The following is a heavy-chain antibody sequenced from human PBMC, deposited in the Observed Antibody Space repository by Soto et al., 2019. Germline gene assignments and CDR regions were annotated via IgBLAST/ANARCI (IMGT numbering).Heavy chain of an antibody. J-gene: IGHJ3*02. D-gene: IGHD3-10*01. V-gene: IGHV4-59*08. Sequence: DHWSWIRKPPGKGLEWIGYIYYSGSTNYNPSLKSRVTISVDTSKNQFSLKLSSVTAADTAVYYCARRYGVAFDIWGQGTMVS. CDR1: DH. CDR2: IYYSGST. CDR3: ARRYGVAFDI.